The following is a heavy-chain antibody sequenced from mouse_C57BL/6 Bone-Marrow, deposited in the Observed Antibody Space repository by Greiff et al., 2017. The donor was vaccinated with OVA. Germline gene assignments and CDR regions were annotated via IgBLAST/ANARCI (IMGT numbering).Heavy chain of an antibody. CDR1: GYAFTNYL. D-gene: IGHD1-1*01. J-gene: IGHJ2*01. Sequence: VKLMESGAELVRPGTSVKVSCKASGYAFTNYLIEWVKQRPGQGLEWIGVINPGSGGTNYNEKFKGKATLTADKSSSTAYMQLSSLTSEDSAVYFCARSGSYFDYWGQGTTLTVSS. CDR3: ARSGSYFDY. V-gene: IGHV1-54*01. CDR2: INPGSGGT.